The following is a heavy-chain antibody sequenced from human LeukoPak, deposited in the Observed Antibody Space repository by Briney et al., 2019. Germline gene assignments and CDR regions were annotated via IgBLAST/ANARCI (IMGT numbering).Heavy chain of an antibody. D-gene: IGHD6-19*01. CDR3: AKDRGYSSGWFLTFDY. J-gene: IGHJ4*02. CDR2: ISGSGGNT. CDR1: GFIFSSYA. V-gene: IGHV3-23*01. Sequence: GGSLRLSCAASGFIFSSYAMSWVRQAPGKGLEWVSGISGSGGNTYYADSVKGRFTISRDNSKSTLYLQMNSLRAEDTAVYYCAKDRGYSSGWFLTFDYWGQGTLVTVSS.